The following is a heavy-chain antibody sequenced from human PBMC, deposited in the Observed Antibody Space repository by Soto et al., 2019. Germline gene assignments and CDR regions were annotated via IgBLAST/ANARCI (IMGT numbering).Heavy chain of an antibody. J-gene: IGHJ4*02. CDR3: AREYSSGWKTFDY. V-gene: IGHV3-23*01. CDR2: ISGSGGGT. CDR1: GFTFSSYA. D-gene: IGHD6-19*01. Sequence: EVQLLESGGGLVQPGGSLRLSCAASGFTFSSYAMSWVRQAPGKGLEWVSVISGSGGGTSYAASVKGRFTISRDNSKNTLYLQMNSLRAEDTAVYYCAREYSSGWKTFDYWGQGTLVTVSS.